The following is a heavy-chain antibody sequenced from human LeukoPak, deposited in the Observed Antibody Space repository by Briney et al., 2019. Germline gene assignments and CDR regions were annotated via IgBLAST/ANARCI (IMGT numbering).Heavy chain of an antibody. CDR1: GFTFSSYG. D-gene: IGHD3-9*01. CDR2: IRYDGSKK. V-gene: IGHV3-30*02. CDR3: ANGPHYNILTGFYKVRSHLDY. J-gene: IGHJ4*02. Sequence: PGGSLRLSCAASGFTFSSYGIHWVRQAPGKGLEWVAFIRYDGSKKYYADSVKGRFTISRDNSKNTLYLQMNSLRAEDTAMYYCANGPHYNILTGFYKVRSHLDYWGQGTLVTVSS.